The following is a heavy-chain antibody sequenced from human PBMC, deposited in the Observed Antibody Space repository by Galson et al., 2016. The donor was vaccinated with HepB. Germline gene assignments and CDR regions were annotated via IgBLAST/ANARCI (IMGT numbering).Heavy chain of an antibody. D-gene: IGHD6-13*01. V-gene: IGHV1-69*13. Sequence: SVKVSCKASGGTFSSYAFSWVRQAPGQGLEWMGGIIPIFATTKYAPKFQGRVTITADESTSTAYMELSSLKSEDTAVYYCAREEEQLVNWYSDLWGRGTLVTVSS. J-gene: IGHJ2*01. CDR1: GGTFSSYA. CDR3: AREEEQLVNWYSDL. CDR2: IIPIFATT.